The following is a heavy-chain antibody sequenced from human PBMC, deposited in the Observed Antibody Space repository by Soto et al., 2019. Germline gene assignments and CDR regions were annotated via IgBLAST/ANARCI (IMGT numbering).Heavy chain of an antibody. Sequence: ASVKVSCKASGYTFTGYYMHWVRQAPGQGLEWMGWINPNSGGTNYAQKFQGWVTMTRDTSISTAYMELSRLRSDDTAVYYCARELRGYSGYDLVDYYYYMDVWGKGTTVTVSS. CDR2: INPNSGGT. J-gene: IGHJ6*03. V-gene: IGHV1-2*04. D-gene: IGHD5-12*01. CDR1: GYTFTGYY. CDR3: ARELRGYSGYDLVDYYYYMDV.